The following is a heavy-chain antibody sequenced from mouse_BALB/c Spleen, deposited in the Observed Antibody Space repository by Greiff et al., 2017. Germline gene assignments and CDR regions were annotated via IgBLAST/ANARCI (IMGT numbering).Heavy chain of an antibody. D-gene: IGHD1-1*02. CDR1: GFTFSDYY. V-gene: IGHV5-4*02. Sequence: EVMLVESGGGLVKPGGSLKLSCAASGFTFSDYYMYWVRQTPEKRLEWVATISDGGSYTYYPDSVKGRFTISRDNAKNNLYLQMSSLKSEDTAMYYCAREGVGYKSSYYAMDYWGQGTSVTVSS. J-gene: IGHJ4*01. CDR2: ISDGGSYT. CDR3: AREGVGYKSSYYAMDY.